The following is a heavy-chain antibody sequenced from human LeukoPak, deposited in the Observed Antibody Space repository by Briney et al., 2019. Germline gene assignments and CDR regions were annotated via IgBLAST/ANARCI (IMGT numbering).Heavy chain of an antibody. CDR2: IIPILGIA. CDR3: ARDHGYCSSTSCAYYYYGMDV. V-gene: IGHV1-69*04. CDR1: GGTFSSYT. D-gene: IGHD2-2*01. Sequence: SVKVSCKASGGTFSSYTISWVRQAPGQGLEWMGRIIPILGIANYAQKFQGRVTITADKSTSTAYMELSSLRSEDTAVYYCARDHGYCSSTSCAYYYYGMDVWGQGTTVTVSS. J-gene: IGHJ6*02.